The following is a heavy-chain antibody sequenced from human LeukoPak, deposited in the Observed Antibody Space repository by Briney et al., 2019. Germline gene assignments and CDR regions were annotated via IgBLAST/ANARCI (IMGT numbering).Heavy chain of an antibody. Sequence: ASVKVSCKASGYTFTSYYMHWVRQAPGQGLEWMGIINPSGGSTSYAQKFQGRVTMTRDMSTSTVYMELSSLRSEDTAVYYCARDQEARKVTTWWFDPWGQGTLVTVSS. CDR1: GYTFTSYY. CDR2: INPSGGST. V-gene: IGHV1-46*01. CDR3: ARDQEARKVTTWWFDP. D-gene: IGHD4-17*01. J-gene: IGHJ5*02.